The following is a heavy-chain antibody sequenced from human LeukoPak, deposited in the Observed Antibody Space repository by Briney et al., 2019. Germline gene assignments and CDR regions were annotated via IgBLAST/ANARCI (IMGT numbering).Heavy chain of an antibody. CDR2: IGGSGGST. CDR3: ARDFKSTFDI. CDR1: GFIFSNYA. Sequence: PGGSLRLSCAASGFIFSNYAMSWVRQAPGKGLEWVSAIGGSGGSTFYADSVKGRFTISRDNSRKTLYLQMNSLRAEDTAVYYCARDFKSTFDIWGQGTMVTVSS. J-gene: IGHJ3*02. V-gene: IGHV3-23*01.